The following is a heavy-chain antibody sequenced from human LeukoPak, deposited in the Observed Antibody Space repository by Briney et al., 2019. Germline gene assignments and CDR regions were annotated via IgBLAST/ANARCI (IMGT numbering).Heavy chain of an antibody. D-gene: IGHD1-20*01. CDR2: ISYDGSNK. Sequence: GGSLRLSCAASGFTFSSYAMHWVRQAPGKGLEWVAVISYDGSNKYYADSVKGRFTISRDNSKNTLYLQMNSLRAEDTAVYYCARVDDNWNYFDYWGQGTLVTVSS. V-gene: IGHV3-30*04. CDR3: ARVDDNWNYFDY. CDR1: GFTFSSYA. J-gene: IGHJ4*02.